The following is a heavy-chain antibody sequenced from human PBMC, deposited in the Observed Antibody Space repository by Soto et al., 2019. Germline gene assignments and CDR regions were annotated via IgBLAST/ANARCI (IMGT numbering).Heavy chain of an antibody. J-gene: IGHJ4*02. Sequence: SETLSLTCTVSGGSISGHYWIWIRQSPGKGLEWIGHIFYTGSTNYNPSLKSRVTLSADTSKNQFSLRLTSVTAADTAVYYCARVGSSGWSPDYWGQGTLVTVSS. D-gene: IGHD6-19*01. CDR1: GGSISGHY. V-gene: IGHV4-59*11. CDR2: IFYTGST. CDR3: ARVGSSGWSPDY.